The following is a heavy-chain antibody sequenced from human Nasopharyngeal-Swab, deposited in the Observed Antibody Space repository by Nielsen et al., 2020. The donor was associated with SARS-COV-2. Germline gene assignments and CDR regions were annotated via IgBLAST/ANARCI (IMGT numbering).Heavy chain of an antibody. D-gene: IGHD6-13*01. CDR3: ARDLYSRAFGVDY. CDR2: TYYRSKWYN. V-gene: IGHV6-1*01. Sequence: SLTLSLMYAISGDSLSISSATGNWIRQSPSRVLEWLRRTYYRSKWYNDYAVSVKSRMTINLDTSKNQFSLQLNSVTPEDTAVYYCARDLYSRAFGVDYWGQGTLVTVSS. CDR1: GDSLSISSAT. J-gene: IGHJ4*02.